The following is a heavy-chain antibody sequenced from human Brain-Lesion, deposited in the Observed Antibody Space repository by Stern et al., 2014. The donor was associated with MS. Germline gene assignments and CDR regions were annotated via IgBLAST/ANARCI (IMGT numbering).Heavy chain of an antibody. J-gene: IGHJ1*01. D-gene: IGHD6-19*01. CDR2: ISGGGGPK. Sequence: EVQLVESGGGLVQPGGSLRLCCAASGFSFSTYAMSWVRQTPGKGLQWVSVISGGGGPKYCADPVKSRFTISRYNSKNTLYLQMDSLRADDTAVYYCAKWPHHIAVAGTRYFQHWGQGTLVTVSS. V-gene: IGHV3-23*04. CDR1: GFSFSTYA. CDR3: AKWPHHIAVAGTRYFQH.